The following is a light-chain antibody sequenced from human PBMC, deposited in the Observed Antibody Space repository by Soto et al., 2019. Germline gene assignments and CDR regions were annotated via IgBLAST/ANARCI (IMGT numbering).Light chain of an antibody. CDR1: NSDVGAYNY. CDR3: CSYAGSTTSVL. V-gene: IGLV2-11*01. Sequence: QSVLTQPHSVSGSPGQSVAISCTGTNSDVGAYNYVSWYQHHPGNAPKLIIYDLNKRPSGVPDRLSASKSGNTATLSISGLHLDDEADYYCCSYAGSTTSVLFGGGTKLTVL. J-gene: IGLJ2*01. CDR2: DLN.